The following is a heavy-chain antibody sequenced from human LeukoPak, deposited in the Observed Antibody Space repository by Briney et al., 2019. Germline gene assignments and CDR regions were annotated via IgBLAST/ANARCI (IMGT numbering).Heavy chain of an antibody. J-gene: IGHJ4*02. CDR1: GGSFSGYY. Sequence: SETLSLTCAVYGGSFSGYYWSWIRQPPGKGLEWIGEINHSGSTNYNPSLKSRVTISVDTSKNQFSLKLSSVTAADTAVYYCARVGSEVHYYDSSGYPRAFDYWGQGTLVTVSS. D-gene: IGHD3-22*01. CDR3: ARVGSEVHYYDSSGYPRAFDY. CDR2: INHSGST. V-gene: IGHV4-34*01.